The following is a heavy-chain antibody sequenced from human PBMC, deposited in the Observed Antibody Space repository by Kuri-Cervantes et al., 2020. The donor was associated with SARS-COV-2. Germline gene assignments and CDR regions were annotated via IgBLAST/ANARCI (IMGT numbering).Heavy chain of an antibody. CDR1: GGSISSYY. V-gene: IGHV4-59*12. CDR3: ARALTIFGVVIAYNWFDP. Sequence: SETLSLTCTVSGGSISSYYWSWIRQPPGKGLEWIGYIYHSGSTYHNPSLKSRVTISVDRSKNQFSLKLSSVTAADTAVYYCARALTIFGVVIAYNWFDPWGQGTLVTSPQ. D-gene: IGHD3-3*01. J-gene: IGHJ5*02. CDR2: IYHSGST.